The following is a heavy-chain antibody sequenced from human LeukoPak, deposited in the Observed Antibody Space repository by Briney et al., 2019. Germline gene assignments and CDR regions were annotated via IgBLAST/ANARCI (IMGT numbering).Heavy chain of an antibody. V-gene: IGHV3-23*01. CDR3: AKRHYYGSGSYYNEAATFDY. D-gene: IGHD3-10*01. CDR2: ISDDGYTT. CDR1: GFTFSRSP. Sequence: GGSLRLSCVASGFTFSRSPMTWVRQGPGKGLEWVSSISDDGYTTYYADSVKGRFTVSRDNSRDTLYVQMNSLRAEDTAVYYCAKRHYYGSGSYYNEAATFDYWGQGTLVTVSS. J-gene: IGHJ4*02.